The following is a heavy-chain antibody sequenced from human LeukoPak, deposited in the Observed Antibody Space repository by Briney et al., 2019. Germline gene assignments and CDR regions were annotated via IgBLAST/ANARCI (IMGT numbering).Heavy chain of an antibody. CDR2: IKLDGSEK. D-gene: IGHD5-24*01. V-gene: IGHV3-7*01. J-gene: IGHJ4*02. Sequence: TGGSLRLSCSASGFTFSNYWMSWVRQAAGKGLEWVANIKLDGSEKYYVDSVRGRFTISRDNAKNSVYLHMNSLRAEDTAVYYCATDRFVGNNYNRLGVLDYWGQGTLVTVSS. CDR3: ATDRFVGNNYNRLGVLDY. CDR1: GFTFSNYW.